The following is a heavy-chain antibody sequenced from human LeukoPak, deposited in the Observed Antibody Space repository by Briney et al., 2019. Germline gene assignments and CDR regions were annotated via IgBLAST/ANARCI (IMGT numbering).Heavy chain of an antibody. J-gene: IGHJ4*02. D-gene: IGHD4-17*01. CDR3: AKSGDYGDYAVDY. V-gene: IGHV3-23*01. CDR1: GFTFSSYT. Sequence: GGSLRLSCAASGFTFSSYTMSCVRQAPGKGLEWVSAISGSGGSTYYADSVKGRFTISRDNSKNTLYLQMNSLRAEDTAVYYCAKSGDYGDYAVDYWGQGTLVTVSS. CDR2: ISGSGGST.